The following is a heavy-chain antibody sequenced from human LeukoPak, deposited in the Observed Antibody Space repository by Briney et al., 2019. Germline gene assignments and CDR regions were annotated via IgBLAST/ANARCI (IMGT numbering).Heavy chain of an antibody. D-gene: IGHD6-19*01. Sequence: GESLKISCAASGFTFSSYAMSWVRQAPGKGLELFSTIVGSGDSTYYSDFVKGRFNNSRDSSKNTLYLQMNSLRDEDTAVYYCAKNRAVAGGSLTWWGQGTLVTVSS. CDR3: AKNRAVAGGSLTW. CDR1: GFTFSSYA. J-gene: IGHJ4*02. V-gene: IGHV3-23*01. CDR2: IVGSGDST.